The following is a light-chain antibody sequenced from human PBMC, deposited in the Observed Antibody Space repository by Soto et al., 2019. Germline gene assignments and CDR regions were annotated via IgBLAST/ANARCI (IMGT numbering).Light chain of an antibody. CDR1: QSVDTTF. V-gene: IGKV3-20*01. CDR3: QQYMSSVT. Sequence: EIVLTQSPGSLSLSPGQRATLSCRASQSVDTTFFAWYQNKPGQAPRLLIQGASKRATGIPDRFSGSGSGTDFTLIISILEPEDFAVYDCQQYMSSVTFGQGTKVEIK. J-gene: IGKJ1*01. CDR2: GAS.